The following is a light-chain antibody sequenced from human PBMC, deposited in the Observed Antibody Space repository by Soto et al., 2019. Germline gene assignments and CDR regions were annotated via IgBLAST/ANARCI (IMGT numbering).Light chain of an antibody. V-gene: IGKV3-15*01. CDR3: QQYNNWPPWT. CDR1: QSVSSSY. CDR2: DAS. J-gene: IGKJ1*01. Sequence: EIVLTQSPGTLSLSPGERATLSCRASQSVSSSYLAWYQQKPGQAPRLLIYDASTRATGIPARFSGSGSGTEFTLTISGLQSEDFAVYYCQQYNNWPPWTFGQGTKVDI.